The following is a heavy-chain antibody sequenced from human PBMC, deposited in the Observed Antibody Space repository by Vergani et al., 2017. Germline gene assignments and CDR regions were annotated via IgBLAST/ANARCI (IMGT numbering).Heavy chain of an antibody. J-gene: IGHJ3*02. V-gene: IGHV3-33*05. Sequence: QVQLVESGGGVVQPGTSLRLSCEASGFKFSQFGMHWVRQGPGKGLEWVAFISYDGSKTQYADSEKGRFTISRDISKNTLFLHMNSLRPEDTAVYYCAKVCRSEVASTFGAFDIWGQGTMVAISS. CDR1: GFKFSQFG. CDR3: AKVCRSEVASTFGAFDI. D-gene: IGHD6-19*01. CDR2: ISYDGSKT.